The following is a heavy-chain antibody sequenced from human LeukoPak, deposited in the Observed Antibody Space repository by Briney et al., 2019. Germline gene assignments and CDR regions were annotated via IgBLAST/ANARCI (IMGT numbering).Heavy chain of an antibody. V-gene: IGHV4-39*01. J-gene: IGHJ3*02. CDR3: AIRPYYDFWSGSIGDDAFDI. D-gene: IGHD3-3*01. CDR2: IYYSGST. Sequence: TSETLSLTCTVSGGSISSSSYYWGWIRQPPGKGLEWIGSIYYSGSTYYNPSLKSRVTISVDTSKNQFSLKLSSVTAADTAVYYCAIRPYYDFWSGSIGDDAFDIWGQGTMVTVSP. CDR1: GGSISSSSYY.